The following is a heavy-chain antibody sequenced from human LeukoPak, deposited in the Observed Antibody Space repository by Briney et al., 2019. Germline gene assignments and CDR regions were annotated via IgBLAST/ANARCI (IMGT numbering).Heavy chain of an antibody. CDR2: IKPILGIA. CDR3: ARAQSTGYFDY. J-gene: IGHJ4*02. CDR1: RSTFSSYV. V-gene: IGHV1-69*04. D-gene: IGHD2-8*02. Sequence: SSVTVSCKASRSTFSSYVFSWVRQAAGQGLEGSGRIKPILGIANYAQKFQGRVTITADKSTSTAYMELSSLRSEDTAVYYCARAQSTGYFDYWGQGTLVTVSS.